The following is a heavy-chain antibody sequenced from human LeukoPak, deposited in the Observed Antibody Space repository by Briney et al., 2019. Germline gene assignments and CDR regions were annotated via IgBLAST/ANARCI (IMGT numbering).Heavy chain of an antibody. CDR3: ARVPSRGWFDP. CDR1: GFTFSDYY. V-gene: IGHV3-11*04. J-gene: IGHJ5*02. CDR2: ISSSGSTI. D-gene: IGHD3-10*01. Sequence: GGSLRLSCTASGFTFSDYYMSWVRQAPGKGLEWVSYISSSGSTIYYADSVKGRFTVSRDNAKNSLYLQMNTLRAEDTAVYYCARVPSRGWFDPWGQGTLVTVSS.